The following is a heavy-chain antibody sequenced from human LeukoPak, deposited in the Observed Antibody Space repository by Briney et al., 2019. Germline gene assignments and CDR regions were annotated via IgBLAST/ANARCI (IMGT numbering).Heavy chain of an antibody. Sequence: PSETLSLTCAVYGGSFSGYHWSWIRQPPGKGLEWIGEINHSGSPNYNPSLKSRVTISVDTSKNQFSLKVTSVTAADTAVYYCARGGLTAKDAFDIWGQGAMVTVSS. J-gene: IGHJ3*02. V-gene: IGHV4-34*01. CDR2: INHSGSP. CDR3: ARGGLTAKDAFDI. D-gene: IGHD2-21*02. CDR1: GGSFSGYH.